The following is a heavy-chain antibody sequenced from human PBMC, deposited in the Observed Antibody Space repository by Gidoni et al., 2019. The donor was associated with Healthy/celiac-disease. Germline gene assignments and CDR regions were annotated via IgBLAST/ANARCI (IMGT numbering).Heavy chain of an antibody. D-gene: IGHD1-7*01. Sequence: QVQLVESGGGVVQPGRSLRLSCAASGFTFSSYVMHWVRQAPGKGLEWVAVISYDGSNKYYADSVKGRFTISRDNSKNTLYLQMNSLRAEDTAVYYCAKDSTSWNYVAYLDYWGQGTLVTVSS. CDR3: AKDSTSWNYVAYLDY. J-gene: IGHJ4*02. CDR1: GFTFSSYV. CDR2: ISYDGSNK. V-gene: IGHV3-30*18.